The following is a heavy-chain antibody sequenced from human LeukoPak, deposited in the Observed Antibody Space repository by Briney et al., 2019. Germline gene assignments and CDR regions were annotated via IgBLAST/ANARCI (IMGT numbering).Heavy chain of an antibody. Sequence: SETLSLTCTVSGGSISSYYWSWIRQPAGKGLEWIGRIYTSGSTNYNPSLKSRVTMSVDTSKNQFSLKLSSVTAADTAVYSCAREESPTPRRSYFQHWGQGTLVTVSS. CDR1: GGSISSYY. V-gene: IGHV4-4*07. CDR2: IYTSGST. CDR3: AREESPTPRRSYFQH. J-gene: IGHJ1*01.